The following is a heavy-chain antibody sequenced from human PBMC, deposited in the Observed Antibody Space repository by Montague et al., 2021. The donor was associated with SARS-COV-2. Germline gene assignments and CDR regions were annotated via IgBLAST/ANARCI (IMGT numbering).Heavy chain of an antibody. CDR3: ARQVTGRYFDWILYGMDV. Sequence: TLSLTCVVSGGSVSSGDYSWSWIRQSSGKGLEWIGYIYQSGSAYYNPSLKSRVTISIDTSNNQFSLNLRSVTAADTAVYYCARQVTGRYFDWILYGMDVWGQGTTVTVSS. J-gene: IGHJ6*02. CDR2: IYQSGSA. D-gene: IGHD3-9*01. CDR1: GGSVSSGDYS. V-gene: IGHV4-30-2*06.